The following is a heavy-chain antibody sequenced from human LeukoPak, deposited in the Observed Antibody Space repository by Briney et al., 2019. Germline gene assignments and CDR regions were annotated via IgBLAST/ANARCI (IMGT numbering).Heavy chain of an antibody. V-gene: IGHV5-51*01. Sequence: GESLKISCKGSGYSFTSYWIGWVRQMPGKGLEWMGIIYPGDSDTRYSPFFQGQVTISADKSISTAYLQWSSLKASDTAMYYCARLPPGTPERHWDAFDIWGQGTMVTVSS. D-gene: IGHD1-1*01. CDR1: GYSFTSYW. CDR3: ARLPPGTPERHWDAFDI. J-gene: IGHJ3*02. CDR2: IYPGDSDT.